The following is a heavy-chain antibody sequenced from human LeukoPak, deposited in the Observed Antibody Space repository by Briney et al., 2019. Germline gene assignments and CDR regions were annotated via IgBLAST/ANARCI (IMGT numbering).Heavy chain of an antibody. CDR3: ASAYDSSGYYGGDY. V-gene: IGHV4-34*01. J-gene: IGHJ4*02. Sequence: SETLSLTCAVYGGSFSGYYWSWIRQPPGKGLEWIGEINHSGSTNYNPSLKSRVTISVDTSKNQFSLKLSSVTAADTAVYYRASAYDSSGYYGGDYWGQGTLVTVSS. CDR2: INHSGST. CDR1: GGSFSGYY. D-gene: IGHD3-22*01.